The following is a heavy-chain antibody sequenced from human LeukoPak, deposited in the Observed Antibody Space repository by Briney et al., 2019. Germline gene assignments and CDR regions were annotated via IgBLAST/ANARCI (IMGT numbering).Heavy chain of an antibody. V-gene: IGHV1-8*01. J-gene: IGHJ4*02. D-gene: IGHD6-13*01. CDR2: MNPKSGNT. CDR3: ARRLAAAGYLPDY. Sequence: ASVKVSCKASGYTFTSYDINWVRQATGQGLEWMGWMNPKSGNTGYAQKFQGRVTMTRNTSISTAYMELSSLRSEDTAVYYCARRLAAAGYLPDYWGQGTLVTVSS. CDR1: GYTFTSYD.